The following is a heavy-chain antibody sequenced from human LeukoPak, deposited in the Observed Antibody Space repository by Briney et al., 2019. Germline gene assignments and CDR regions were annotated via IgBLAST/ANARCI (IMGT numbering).Heavy chain of an antibody. CDR2: INHSGST. D-gene: IGHD2-2*01. Sequence: SETLSLTCAVYGGSFSGYYWSWIRQPPGKGLEWIGEINHSGSTNYNPSLKSRVTISVDTSKNQFSLKLSSVTAADTAVYYCARISRTIVVVPAASPETYYYYYMDVWGKGTTVTVSS. V-gene: IGHV4-34*01. J-gene: IGHJ6*03. CDR3: ARISRTIVVVPAASPETYYYYYMDV. CDR1: GGSFSGYY.